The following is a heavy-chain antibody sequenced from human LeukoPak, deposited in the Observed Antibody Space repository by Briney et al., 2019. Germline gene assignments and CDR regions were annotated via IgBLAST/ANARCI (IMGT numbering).Heavy chain of an antibody. CDR1: GGPIRSGGFS. J-gene: IGHJ3*01. CDR2: IFQSGSP. Sequence: PSETLSLTCTVSGGPIRSGGFSWTWIRQPPGKGLEWIGYIFQSGSPSYNPSLRSRVTISVDTSTNQFSLRLNSVTAADTAMYYCARDRAGLGLLDFWGQGTMVTVFS. CDR3: ARDRAGLGLLDF. V-gene: IGHV4-30-2*01. D-gene: IGHD1-26*01.